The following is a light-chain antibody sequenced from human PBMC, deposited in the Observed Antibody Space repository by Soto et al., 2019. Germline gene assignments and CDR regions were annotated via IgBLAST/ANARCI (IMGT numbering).Light chain of an antibody. J-gene: IGLJ1*01. V-gene: IGLV2-23*01. CDR2: EGT. CDR1: SSDVGSYSL. CDR3: CSYAGSSTYV. Sequence: QSALTQPASVSGSPGQSITISCTGTSSDVGSYSLLSWYQQHPGKAPKLMIYEGTKRPSGVSNRFSGSKSGNTASLTISGLRAEDEADYYCCSYAGSSTYVFGTGTKLTVL.